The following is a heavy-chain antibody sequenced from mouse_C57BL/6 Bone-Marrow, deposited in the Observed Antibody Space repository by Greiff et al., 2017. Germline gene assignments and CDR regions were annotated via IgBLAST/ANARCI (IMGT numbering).Heavy chain of an antibody. Sequence: EVKVEESGGGLVQPGGSLKLSCAASGFTFSDYGMAWVRQAPRKGPEWVAFISNLAYSIYYADTVTGRFTISRENAKHTLYLEMSSLRSEDTAMYYCARVIYYDYDDAMDYWGQGTSVTVSS. D-gene: IGHD2-4*01. CDR1: GFTFSDYG. V-gene: IGHV5-15*04. CDR2: ISNLAYSI. J-gene: IGHJ4*01. CDR3: ARVIYYDYDDAMDY.